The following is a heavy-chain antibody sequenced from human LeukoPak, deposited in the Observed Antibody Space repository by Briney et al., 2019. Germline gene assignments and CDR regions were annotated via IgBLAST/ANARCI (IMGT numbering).Heavy chain of an antibody. Sequence: SETLSLTCTLSGGSISSSSYYWGWSRQPPGKGLEWIGRIYYSGSTYNNPSLKGRATISVDTSKNQSYLKLSSVTAADTAVYYCARHGDYDSSGYYPPSIDYWGQGTLVTVSS. D-gene: IGHD3-22*01. J-gene: IGHJ4*02. CDR1: GGSISSSSYY. V-gene: IGHV4-39*01. CDR2: IYYSGST. CDR3: ARHGDYDSSGYYPPSIDY.